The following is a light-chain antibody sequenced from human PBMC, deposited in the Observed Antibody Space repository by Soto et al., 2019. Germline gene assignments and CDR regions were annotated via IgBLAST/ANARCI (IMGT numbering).Light chain of an antibody. CDR3: QHYGSALFT. J-gene: IGKJ3*01. Sequence: EIVLPQSPGTLSLSPGERATLSCRASQSFSSSYLAWYQQKPGQAPRLLIYGASSRATGIPDRFSGSGSGTDFTLTISSLEPEDLAVYYCQHYGSALFTFGPGTKVDVK. V-gene: IGKV3-20*01. CDR2: GAS. CDR1: QSFSSSY.